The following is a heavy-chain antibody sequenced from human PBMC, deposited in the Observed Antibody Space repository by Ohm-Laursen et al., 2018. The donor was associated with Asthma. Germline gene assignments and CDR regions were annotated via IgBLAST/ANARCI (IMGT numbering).Heavy chain of an antibody. J-gene: IGHJ4*02. CDR1: GFTFRSYA. V-gene: IGHV3-30*18. CDR3: AKQEVDY. CDR2: ISYDGSNK. Sequence: SLRLSCAASGFTFRSYAMHWVRQAPGKGLEWVAVISYDGSNKYYADSVKGRFTISRDNSKNTLYLQMNSLRAEDTAVYYCAKQEVDYWGQGTLVTVSS.